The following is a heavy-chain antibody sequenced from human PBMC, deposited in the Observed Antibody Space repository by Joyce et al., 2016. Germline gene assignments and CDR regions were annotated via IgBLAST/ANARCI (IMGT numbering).Heavy chain of an antibody. J-gene: IGHJ4*02. CDR1: GFTFINYN. V-gene: IGHV3-21*01. Sequence: EVHLVESGGGLVKPGGSLRLSCAAAGFTFINYNMNWVRQAPGKGLEWVSSINSGTTYKYYADSVQGRFTISRDNAKNSLYLQMNSLRAEDTAVYYCARDLGYFDYWGQGTLVTVSS. CDR2: INSGTTYK. CDR3: ARDLGYFDY.